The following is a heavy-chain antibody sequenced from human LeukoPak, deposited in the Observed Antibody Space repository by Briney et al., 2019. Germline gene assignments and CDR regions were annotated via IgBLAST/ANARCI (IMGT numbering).Heavy chain of an antibody. Sequence: GGSLRLSCAASGFTFSSYAMHWVRQAPGKGLEWVAVISYDGSNKYYADSVRGRFTVSRDSSKNTLYLQMNSLGAEDTAVYYCAKGHYYGSGSLDYWGQGTLVTVSS. V-gene: IGHV3-30-3*01. D-gene: IGHD3-10*01. CDR2: ISYDGSNK. J-gene: IGHJ4*02. CDR3: AKGHYYGSGSLDY. CDR1: GFTFSSYA.